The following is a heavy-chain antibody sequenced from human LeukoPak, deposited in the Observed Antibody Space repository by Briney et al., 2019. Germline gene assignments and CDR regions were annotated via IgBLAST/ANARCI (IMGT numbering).Heavy chain of an antibody. CDR1: GFTFSSFD. CDR2: IGTASDT. D-gene: IGHD1-1*01. J-gene: IGHJ6*03. CDR3: ARGPPRGKYYYMDV. Sequence: GGFLRLSCAASGFTFSSFDMHWVRQPTGQGLEWVSTIGTASDTYYPGSVEGRFTLSRDNAKNSLYLQMNSLTAGGTAVYYCARGPPRGKYYYMDVWGKGTTVTVSS. V-gene: IGHV3-13*01.